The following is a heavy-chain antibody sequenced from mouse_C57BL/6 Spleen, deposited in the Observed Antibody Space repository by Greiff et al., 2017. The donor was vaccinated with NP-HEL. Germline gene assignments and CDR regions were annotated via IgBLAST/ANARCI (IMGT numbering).Heavy chain of an antibody. V-gene: IGHV1-42*01. D-gene: IGHD2-3*01. Sequence: VQLQQSGPELVKPGASVKISCKASGYSFTGYYMNWVKQSPEKSLEWIGEINPSTGGTTYNQKFKAKATLTVDKSSSTAYMQLKSLTSEDSAVYYCARYDDGYPYYAMDYWGQGTSVTVSS. J-gene: IGHJ4*01. CDR2: INPSTGGT. CDR1: GYSFTGYY. CDR3: ARYDDGYPYYAMDY.